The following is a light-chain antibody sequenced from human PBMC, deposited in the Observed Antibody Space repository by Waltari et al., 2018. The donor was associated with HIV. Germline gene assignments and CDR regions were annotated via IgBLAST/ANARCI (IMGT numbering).Light chain of an antibody. J-gene: IGLJ2*01. CDR3: NSYAGSNNVV. Sequence: QSALTQPPSAPGSPGQSVPSPSTGTSSDVGGYTYVSWYQQHPGKAPTLMIYEVSKRPSGVPDRFSGSKSGNTASLTVSGLQAEDEADYYCNSYAGSNNVVFGGGTKVTVL. CDR2: EVS. CDR1: SSDVGGYTY. V-gene: IGLV2-8*01.